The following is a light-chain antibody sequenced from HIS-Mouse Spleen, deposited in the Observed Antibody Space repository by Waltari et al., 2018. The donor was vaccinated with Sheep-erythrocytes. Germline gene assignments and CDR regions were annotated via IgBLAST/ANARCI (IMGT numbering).Light chain of an antibody. CDR2: DVS. Sequence: QSALTQPRSVSGSPGQSVTISCPGTSSDVRGYHYFPCYQQHPGKAPKLMIYDVSKRPAGVPDRFSGSKSGNTASLTISGLQAEDEADYYCCSYAGSYNHVFATGTKVTVL. CDR1: SSDVRGYHY. CDR3: CSYAGSYNHV. J-gene: IGLJ1*01. V-gene: IGLV2-11*01.